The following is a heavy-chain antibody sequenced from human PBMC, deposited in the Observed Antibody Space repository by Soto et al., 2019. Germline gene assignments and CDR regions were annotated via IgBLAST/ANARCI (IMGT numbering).Heavy chain of an antibody. Sequence: GGSLRLSCAASGFTFSSYGMHWVRQAPGKGLEWVAVISYDGSNKYYADSVKGRFTISRDNSKNTLYRQMNSLRAEDTAVYYCAKDGERWLHQAVYYFDYWGQGTLVTVSS. CDR2: ISYDGSNK. J-gene: IGHJ4*02. CDR1: GFTFSSYG. CDR3: AKDGERWLHQAVYYFDY. V-gene: IGHV3-30*18. D-gene: IGHD5-12*01.